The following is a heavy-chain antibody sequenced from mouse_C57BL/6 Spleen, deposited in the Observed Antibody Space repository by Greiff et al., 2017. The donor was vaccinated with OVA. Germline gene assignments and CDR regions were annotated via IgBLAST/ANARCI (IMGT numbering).Heavy chain of an antibody. V-gene: IGHV1-82*01. CDR1: GYAFSSSW. D-gene: IGHD1-1*01. CDR3: ARGGLLLHFDY. CDR2: IYPGDGDT. J-gene: IGHJ2*01. Sequence: QVQLQQSGPELVKPGASVKLSCKASGYAFSSSWMNWVKQRPGKGLEWIGRIYPGDGDTNYNGKFKGKATLTADKSSSTAYMQLSSLTSEDSAVYFCARGGLLLHFDYWGQGTTRTVSS.